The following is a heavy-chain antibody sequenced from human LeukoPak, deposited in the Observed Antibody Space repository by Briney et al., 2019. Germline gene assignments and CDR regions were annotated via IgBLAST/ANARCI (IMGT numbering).Heavy chain of an antibody. CDR1: GFTFSSYS. D-gene: IGHD6-19*01. J-gene: IGHJ4*02. V-gene: IGHV3-48*01. CDR2: ISSSSSSTI. CDR3: AAAVAGRGGYFDY. Sequence: GGSLRLSCAASGFTFSSYSMNWVRQAPGKGLEWVSYISSSSSSTIYYADSVKGRFTISRDNAKNSLYLQMNSLRAEDTAVYYCAAAVAGRGGYFDYWGQGTLVTVSS.